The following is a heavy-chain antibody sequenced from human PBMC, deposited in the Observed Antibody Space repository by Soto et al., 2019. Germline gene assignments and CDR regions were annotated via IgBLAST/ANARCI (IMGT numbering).Heavy chain of an antibody. CDR2: ISSSGNSV. J-gene: IGHJ4*02. D-gene: IGHD6-13*01. CDR1: GFTFSDHY. V-gene: IGHV3-11*01. CDR3: ARRAASGRHFDH. Sequence: QVQLVESGGGLVMPGESLRLSCAASGFTFSDHYMSWIRQVPGKGLEWVSYISSSGNSVYYADSVKGRFTVSRENDENSLYLQMNSLRAEDTAVYYCARRAASGRHFDHWGQGTLVSVSS.